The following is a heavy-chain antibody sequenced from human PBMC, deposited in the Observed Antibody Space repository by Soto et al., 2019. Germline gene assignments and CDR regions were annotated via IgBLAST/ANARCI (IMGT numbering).Heavy chain of an antibody. CDR3: ARAPYGSSDYPSYFDF. Sequence: EVQLVESGGGLIQPGGSLRLSCAASGFTVSGNYMSWVRQAPGKGLEWVSVIYSGGSTYYADSVKGRFTISRDISKNTLYLQMRSLRVEDTAVYFCARAPYGSSDYPSYFDFWGQGTLVTVSS. J-gene: IGHJ4*02. CDR2: IYSGGST. D-gene: IGHD3-22*01. V-gene: IGHV3-53*01. CDR1: GFTVSGNY.